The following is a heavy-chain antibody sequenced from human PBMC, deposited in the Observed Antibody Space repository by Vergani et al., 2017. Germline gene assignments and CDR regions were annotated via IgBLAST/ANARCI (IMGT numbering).Heavy chain of an antibody. CDR1: GFTFSSYE. CDR2: ISSSGSTI. D-gene: IGHD1-26*01. CDR3: ARDLTSSVGANYYDGMDV. V-gene: IGHV3-48*03. J-gene: IGHJ6*02. Sequence: EVQLVESGGGLVQPGGSLRLSCAASGFTFSSYEMNWVRQAPGKGLEWVSYISSSGSTIYYADSVKGRFTISRDNAKHSLYLQMNSLRAEDTAVYYCARDLTSSVGANYYDGMDVWGQGTTVTVSS.